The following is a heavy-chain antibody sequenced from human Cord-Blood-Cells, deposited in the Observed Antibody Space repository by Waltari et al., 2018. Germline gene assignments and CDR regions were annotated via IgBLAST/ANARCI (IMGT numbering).Heavy chain of an antibody. Sequence: EVQLVESGGGLVQPGRSLRLSCQASGFTFVDYAMPWVRQAPGKGLEWVSGISWNSGSIGYADSVKGRFTISRDNAKNSLYLQMNSLRAEDMALYYCAKGTELGINDAFDIWGQGTMVTVSS. CDR1: GFTFVDYA. J-gene: IGHJ3*02. CDR3: AKGTELGINDAFDI. CDR2: ISWNSGSI. D-gene: IGHD7-27*01. V-gene: IGHV3-9*03.